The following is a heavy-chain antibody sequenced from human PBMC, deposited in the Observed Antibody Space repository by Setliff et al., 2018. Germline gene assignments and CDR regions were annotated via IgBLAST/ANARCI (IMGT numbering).Heavy chain of an antibody. CDR2: IYYSGST. D-gene: IGHD3-22*01. J-gene: IGHJ4*02. Sequence: LSLTCTVSGGSISSGSYYWSWIRQPAGKGLEWIGSIYYSGSTYYNPSLKSRVTISVDTSKNQFSLKLSSVTAADTAVYYCARVSQYSSGWCCDSSGYYYDYWGQGTLVTVSS. CDR3: ARVSQYSSGWCCDSSGYYYDY. CDR1: GGSISSGSYY. V-gene: IGHV4-39*07.